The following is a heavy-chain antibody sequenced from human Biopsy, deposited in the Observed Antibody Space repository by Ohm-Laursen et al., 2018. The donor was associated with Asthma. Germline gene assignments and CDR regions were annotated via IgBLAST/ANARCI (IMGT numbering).Heavy chain of an antibody. D-gene: IGHD3-9*01. V-gene: IGHV1-3*01. Sequence: ASVKASRKASGYTFINYAIHWVRQAPGQRLEWMGWINAGNGNTKYSQKFQGRVTISRDTSASTAYMELRSLRSEDTAAYYCARTYYDFLTGQVKDAFGIWGQGTMVTVSS. CDR3: ARTYYDFLTGQVKDAFGI. CDR2: INAGNGNT. J-gene: IGHJ3*02. CDR1: GYTFINYA.